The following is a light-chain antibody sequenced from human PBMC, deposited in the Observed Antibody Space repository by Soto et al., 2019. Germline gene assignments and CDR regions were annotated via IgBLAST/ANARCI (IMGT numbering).Light chain of an antibody. CDR3: MPALQTRVT. CDR1: QSLLHSNGYNY. Sequence: DIVMTQSPLSLPVTPGEPASISCRSSQSLLHSNGYNYLDWYLQKPGQSPQLLIYLGSNRASGVPDRCSVSGSGTDFTLKISRVEAEDVGVYYCMPALQTRVTFGQGTRLEIK. V-gene: IGKV2-28*01. CDR2: LGS. J-gene: IGKJ5*01.